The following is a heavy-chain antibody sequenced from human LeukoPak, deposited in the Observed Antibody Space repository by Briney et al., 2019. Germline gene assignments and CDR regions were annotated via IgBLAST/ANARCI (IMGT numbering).Heavy chain of an antibody. D-gene: IGHD5-18*01. J-gene: IGHJ1*01. CDR2: ISGGGDSE. V-gene: IGHV3-23*01. CDR3: ARIGIQLPRLGYFQH. CDR1: GFTFSSYA. Sequence: GGSLRLSCAASGFTFSSYAMSWVRQTPGKGLEWVSSISGGGDSEYYADSVKGRFTISRDKSKNTLYVQMNSLRSDDTAVYYCARIGIQLPRLGYFQHWGQGTLVTVSS.